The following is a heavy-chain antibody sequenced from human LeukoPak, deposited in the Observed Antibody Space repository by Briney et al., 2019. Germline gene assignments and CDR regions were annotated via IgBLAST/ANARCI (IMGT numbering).Heavy chain of an antibody. D-gene: IGHD6-13*01. J-gene: IGHJ6*02. CDR2: IYPGDSDT. V-gene: IGHV5-51*01. CDR1: GYSFTSYW. Sequence: HGESLKISCKGSGYSFTSYWIGGVRQMPGKGLEWMGIIYPGDSDTRYSPSFQGQVTISADKSISTAYLQWSSLKASDTAMYYCARQGSRSSWLDYYYGMDVWGQGTTVTVSS. CDR3: ARQGSRSSWLDYYYGMDV.